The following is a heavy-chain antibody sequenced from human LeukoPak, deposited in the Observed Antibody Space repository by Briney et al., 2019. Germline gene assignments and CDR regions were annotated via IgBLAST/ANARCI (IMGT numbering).Heavy chain of an antibody. CDR1: GFTFSSYA. CDR3: AKVALWFGEFYDY. Sequence: GGSLRLSCAASGFTFSSYAMSWVRQAPGKGLEWVAVISYDGSNKYYADSVKGRFTISRDNSKNTLYLQMNSLRAEDTAVYYCAKVALWFGEFYDYWGQGTLVTVSS. D-gene: IGHD3-10*01. CDR2: ISYDGSNK. V-gene: IGHV3-30*18. J-gene: IGHJ4*02.